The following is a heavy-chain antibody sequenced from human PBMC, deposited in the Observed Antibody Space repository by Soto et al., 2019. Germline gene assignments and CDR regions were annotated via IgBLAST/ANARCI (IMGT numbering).Heavy chain of an antibody. CDR1: GFTFSSYA. D-gene: IGHD6-13*01. CDR3: ARDHGSSSWYYFDY. V-gene: IGHV3-30-3*01. Sequence: GGSLRLSCAASGFTFSSYAMHWVRQAPGKGLEWVAVISYDGSNKYYADSVKGRFTISRDNSKNTLYLQMNSLRAEDTAVYYCARDHGSSSWYYFDYWGQGTLVTVSS. J-gene: IGHJ4*02. CDR2: ISYDGSNK.